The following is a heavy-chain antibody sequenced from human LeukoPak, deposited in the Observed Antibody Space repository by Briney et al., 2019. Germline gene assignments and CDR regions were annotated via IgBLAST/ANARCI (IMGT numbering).Heavy chain of an antibody. CDR1: GGSISSHY. J-gene: IGHJ6*03. D-gene: IGHD4-17*01. CDR3: ARDYGDYAMPYYYYYMDV. CDR2: IYYSGST. V-gene: IGHV4-59*11. Sequence: PSETLSLTCTVSGGSISSHYWSWIRQPPGKGLEWIGYIYYSGSTNYNPSLKSRVTISLDTSKNQFSLKLSSVTAADTAVYYCARDYGDYAMPYYYYYMDVWGKGTTVTVSS.